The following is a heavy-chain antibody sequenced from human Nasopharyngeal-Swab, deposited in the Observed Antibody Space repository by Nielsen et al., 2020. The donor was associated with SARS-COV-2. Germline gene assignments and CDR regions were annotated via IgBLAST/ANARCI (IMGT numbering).Heavy chain of an antibody. CDR1: GFTFSDYW. V-gene: IGHV3-7*03. CDR2: IKQDGTLK. CDR3: ARGGPVAFDY. J-gene: IGHJ4*02. D-gene: IGHD6-19*01. Sequence: GGSLRLSCGGSGFTFSDYWMSWVRQSPEKGLEWVANIKQDGTLKSYVDSVKGRFIISRDNAKNSLDLQMNSLRVEDTAVYYCARGGPVAFDYWGQGSLVIVSS.